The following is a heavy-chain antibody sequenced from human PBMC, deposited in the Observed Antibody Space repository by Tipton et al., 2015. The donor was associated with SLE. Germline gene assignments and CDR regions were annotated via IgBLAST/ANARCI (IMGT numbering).Heavy chain of an antibody. CDR3: ARDVVDGGRFFHYYYGMDV. J-gene: IGHJ6*02. Sequence: GRFTISRDNAKNSLCLQMNSLRAEDTAVYYCARDVVDGGRFFHYYYGMDVWGQGTTVTVSS. D-gene: IGHD2-15*01. V-gene: IGHV3-11*06.